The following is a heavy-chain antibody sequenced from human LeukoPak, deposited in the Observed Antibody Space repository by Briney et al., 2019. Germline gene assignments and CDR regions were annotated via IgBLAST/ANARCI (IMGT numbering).Heavy chain of an antibody. J-gene: IGHJ4*02. V-gene: IGHV1-18*01. Sequence: GASVKVSCKAAGYTFTDYDINWVRQAPGQGLEWMGWIGTYNGHTNYAQRLQGRITLTTDTSTSTAYMELRSLSSDDTALYYCARMSNWKYQGFESWGQGTLVTVSS. CDR3: ARMSNWKYQGFES. CDR2: IGTYNGHT. CDR1: GYTFTDYD. D-gene: IGHD1-7*01.